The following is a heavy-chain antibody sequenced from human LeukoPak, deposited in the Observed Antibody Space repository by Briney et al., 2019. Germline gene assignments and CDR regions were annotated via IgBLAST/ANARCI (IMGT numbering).Heavy chain of an antibody. V-gene: IGHV1-2*02. Sequence: ASMTVSFKSSGYTFTGYYIHWLRQAPGQGLDWMGFINPNSGGTNYAQKFQGRVTMTRDTSISTAYMELSSLTSDDTAVYYCARHAGGYTHFDSWGQGTLVTDSS. D-gene: IGHD3-10*01. CDR1: GYTFTGYY. J-gene: IGHJ4*02. CDR3: ARHAGGYTHFDS. CDR2: INPNSGGT.